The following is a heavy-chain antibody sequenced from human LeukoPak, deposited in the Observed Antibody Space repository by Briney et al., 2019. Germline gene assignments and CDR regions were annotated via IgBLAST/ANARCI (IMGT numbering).Heavy chain of an antibody. Sequence: SETLSLTCTVSGGSISSYYWSWIRRPAGKGLEWIGRIYTSGSTNYNPSLKSRVTMSVDTSKNQFSLKLSSVTAADTAVYYCARAPLNYYGSGDYFDYWGQGTLVTVSS. D-gene: IGHD3-10*01. CDR1: GGSISSYY. V-gene: IGHV4-4*07. CDR3: ARAPLNYYGSGDYFDY. CDR2: IYTSGST. J-gene: IGHJ4*02.